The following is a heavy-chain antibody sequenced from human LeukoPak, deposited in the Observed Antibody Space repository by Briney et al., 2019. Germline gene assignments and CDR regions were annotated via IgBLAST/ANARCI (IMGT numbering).Heavy chain of an antibody. V-gene: IGHV3-30-3*01. CDR2: ISYDGSNK. CDR1: GFTFSSYA. CDR3: ARDQSPIAAAAPYYYYGMDV. D-gene: IGHD6-13*01. Sequence: GALRLSCAASGFTFSSYAMHWVRQAPGKGLEWVAVISYDGSNKYYADSVKGRFTISRDNSKNTLYLQMNSLRAEDTAVYYCARDQSPIAAAAPYYYYGMDVWGQGTTVTVSS. J-gene: IGHJ6*02.